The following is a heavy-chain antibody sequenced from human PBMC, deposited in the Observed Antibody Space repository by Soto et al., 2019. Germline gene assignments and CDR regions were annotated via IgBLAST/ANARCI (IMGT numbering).Heavy chain of an antibody. J-gene: IGHJ4*02. CDR3: ARDQNFGGVIVTERPYFDY. D-gene: IGHD3-16*02. Sequence: QVQLVESGGGVVQPGRSLRLSCAASGFMFSSYGMHWVRQAPGKGLEWVAVIWYDGSNKYYADSVKGRFTISRDNSKNTLYLQMNSLRAEDTAVYYCARDQNFGGVIVTERPYFDYWGQGTLVTVSS. CDR2: IWYDGSNK. CDR1: GFMFSSYG. V-gene: IGHV3-33*01.